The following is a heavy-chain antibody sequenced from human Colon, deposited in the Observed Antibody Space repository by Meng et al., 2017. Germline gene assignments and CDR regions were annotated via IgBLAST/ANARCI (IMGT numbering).Heavy chain of an antibody. CDR2: IYTSGSN. CDR1: GGSISRVSYY. CDR3: VRDTLDDYAFDYFDS. V-gene: IGHV4-61*09. D-gene: IGHD3-16*01. J-gene: IGHJ4*02. Sequence: SETLSLTCTVSGGSISRVSYYRTWIRQSAGKGLEWIGHIYTSGSNNYNPSLKSRVTISADSSKNQFSLNLSSATAADTAVYYCVRDTLDDYAFDYFDSWGQGTLVTVSS.